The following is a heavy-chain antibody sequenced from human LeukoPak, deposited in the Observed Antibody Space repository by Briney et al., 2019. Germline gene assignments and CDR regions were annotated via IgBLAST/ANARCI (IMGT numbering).Heavy chain of an antibody. CDR2: INHSGST. V-gene: IGHV4-34*01. CDR3: ARPPALFGESAYDAFDI. J-gene: IGHJ3*02. Sequence: LETLSLTCAVYGGSFSGYYWSWIRQPPGKGLEWIGEINHSGSTNYNPSLKSRVTISVDTSKNQFSLKLSSVTAADTAVYYCARPPALFGESAYDAFDIWGQGTMVTVSS. D-gene: IGHD3-10*01. CDR1: GGSFSGYY.